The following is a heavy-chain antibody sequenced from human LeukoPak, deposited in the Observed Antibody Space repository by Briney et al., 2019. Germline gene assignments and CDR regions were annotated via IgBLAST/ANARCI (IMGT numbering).Heavy chain of an antibody. J-gene: IGHJ6*03. D-gene: IGHD2-2*01. CDR3: AKEYCSSTSCYRNYYYMDV. CDR1: GSTFSSYG. V-gene: IGHV3-30*02. Sequence: GGSLRLSCAASGSTFSSYGMHWVRQAPGKGLEWVAFIRYDGSNKYYADSVKGRFTISRDNSKNTLYLQMNSLRAEDTAVYYCAKEYCSSTSCYRNYYYMDVWGKGTTVTVSS. CDR2: IRYDGSNK.